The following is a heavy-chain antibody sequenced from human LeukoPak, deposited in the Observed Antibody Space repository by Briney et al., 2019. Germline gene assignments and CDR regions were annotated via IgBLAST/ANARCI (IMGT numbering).Heavy chain of an antibody. CDR3: ARLGAGPTYYDFWSGYSSFYFDY. CDR1: GGSTSSGNYY. Sequence: PSETLSLTCTVSGGSTSSGNYYWGWIRQPPGKGLEWIGGISPSGNTYYNPSLKSRITISIDTSKNHFSLKLSSVSAADTAVYYCARLGAGPTYYDFWSGYSSFYFDYWGQGTLVTVAS. CDR2: ISPSGNT. J-gene: IGHJ4*02. V-gene: IGHV4-39*02. D-gene: IGHD3-3*01.